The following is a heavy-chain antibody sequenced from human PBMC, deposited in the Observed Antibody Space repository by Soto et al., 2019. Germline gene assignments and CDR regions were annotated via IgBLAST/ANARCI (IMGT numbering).Heavy chain of an antibody. CDR3: ARSVVPTAKHGARFDY. CDR2: IYYSGGT. D-gene: IGHD2-2*01. J-gene: IGHJ4*02. V-gene: IGHV4-39*01. CDR1: GGSISGSSYY. Sequence: PSETLSLTCTVSGGSISGSSYYWGWIRQSPGKGLEWIGSIYYSGGTYYNPSLKSRVTIFVDKSKNQFSLNLISVTAADTAVYYCARSVVPTAKHGARFDYRGQGTQVTVSS.